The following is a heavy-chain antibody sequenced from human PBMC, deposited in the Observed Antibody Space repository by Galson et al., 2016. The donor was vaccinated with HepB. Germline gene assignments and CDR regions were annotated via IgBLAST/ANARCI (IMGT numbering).Heavy chain of an antibody. CDR2: IYHSGHA. Sequence: SETLSLTCSVSGASLSCYDCYWTWIRQPPGKSLEWIGSIYHSGHAYDNPSLKSRLTMSVDVSKNQFSLRLNSVTAADTAVYYCARNTWRADIVAVPPGHFLDSWGQGRLVTVSS. D-gene: IGHD5-12*01. V-gene: IGHV4-39*01. CDR1: GASLSCYDCY. J-gene: IGHJ4*02. CDR3: ARNTWRADIVAVPPGHFLDS.